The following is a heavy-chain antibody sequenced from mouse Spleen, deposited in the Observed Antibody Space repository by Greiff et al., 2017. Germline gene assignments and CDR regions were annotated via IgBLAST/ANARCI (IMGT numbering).Heavy chain of an antibody. CDR3: ARHVWDAYYFDY. J-gene: IGHJ2*01. D-gene: IGHD4-1*01. V-gene: IGHV5-9*04. Sequence: EVKLVESGGGLVKLGGSLKLSCAASGFTFSSYAMSWVRQTPEKRLEWVATISSGGGNTYYPDSVKGRFTISRDNAKNTLYLQMSSLKSEDTAMYYCARHVWDAYYFDYWGQGTTLTVSS. CDR1: GFTFSSYA. CDR2: ISSGGGNT.